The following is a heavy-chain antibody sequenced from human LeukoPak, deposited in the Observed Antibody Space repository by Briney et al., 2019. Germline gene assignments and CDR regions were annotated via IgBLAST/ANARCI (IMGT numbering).Heavy chain of an antibody. D-gene: IGHD6-6*01. CDR3: TTDWHSSDAFDI. V-gene: IGHV3-15*01. Sequence: KTGGSLRLSCTASGFSFNNAWMSWVRQAPGKGLEWVGRIKTQTDGGTTDYTAPVKGRFSILRDDSKNMLYLQMNSLKTDDTAVYYCTTDWHSSDAFDIWGQGTMVTVSS. J-gene: IGHJ3*02. CDR1: GFSFNNAW. CDR2: IKTQTDGGTT.